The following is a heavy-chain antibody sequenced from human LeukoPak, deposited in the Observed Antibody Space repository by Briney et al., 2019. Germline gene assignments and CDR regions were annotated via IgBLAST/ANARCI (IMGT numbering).Heavy chain of an antibody. D-gene: IGHD3-22*01. CDR3: ARGLIIDY. Sequence: GGSLTLSCAASGFTFRSLWMSWLRQAPGKGRDWVANIKEDGSEKYYVDSVKGRFTISRDNAKNSLYLQMNSLRAEDTAVYYCARGLIIDYWGQGTLVTVSS. V-gene: IGHV3-7*01. CDR1: GFTFRSLW. J-gene: IGHJ4*02. CDR2: IKEDGSEK.